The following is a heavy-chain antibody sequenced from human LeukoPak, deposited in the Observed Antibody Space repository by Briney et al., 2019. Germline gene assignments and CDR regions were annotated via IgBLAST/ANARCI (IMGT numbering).Heavy chain of an antibody. CDR1: GFTISSCY. D-gene: IGHD1-26*01. CDR3: ARVREVLQIDY. V-gene: IGHV3-66*01. CDR2: IYSGGST. J-gene: IGHJ4*02. Sequence: GGSLRLSCAASGFTISSCYMTWVRQAPGKGLEWVSIIYSGGSTYYADSVKGRFTISRDSSKNTPYLQMNSLKAEDTAVYYCARVREVLQIDYWGQGTLVTVSS.